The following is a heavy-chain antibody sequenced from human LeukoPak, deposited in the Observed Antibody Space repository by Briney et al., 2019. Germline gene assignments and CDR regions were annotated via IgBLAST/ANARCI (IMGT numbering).Heavy chain of an antibody. CDR2: IYYSGST. Sequence: PSETLSLTCTGSGGSISSSRYYWGWIRQPPGKGLEWIGSIYYSGSTYYNPSLKSRVTISVDTSKNQFSLKLTSVPAADTAVYYCAREGAAGIHSSWFDPWGQGTLVTVSS. D-gene: IGHD6-13*01. J-gene: IGHJ5*02. CDR3: AREGAAGIHSSWFDP. V-gene: IGHV4-39*07. CDR1: GGSISSSRYY.